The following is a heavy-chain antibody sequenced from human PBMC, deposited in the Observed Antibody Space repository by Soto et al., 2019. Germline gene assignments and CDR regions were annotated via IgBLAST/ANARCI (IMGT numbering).Heavy chain of an antibody. CDR3: ARDQGGVHYYDSSGYYYVWGLDI. Sequence: EVQLVESGGGLVKPGGSMRLSCAASGFTFSSYSRNWVRQAPGKGLEWVSSISSSSSYIYYADSVKGRFTISRDNAKNLLDLQMNGLRAEDTAVYYCARDQGGVHYYDSSGYYYVWGLDIWGQGTMVTVSS. V-gene: IGHV3-21*01. CDR1: GFTFSSYS. CDR2: ISSSSSYI. J-gene: IGHJ3*02. D-gene: IGHD3-22*01.